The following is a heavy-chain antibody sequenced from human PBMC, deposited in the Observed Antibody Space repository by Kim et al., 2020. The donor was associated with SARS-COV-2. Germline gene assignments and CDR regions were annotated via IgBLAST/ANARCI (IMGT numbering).Heavy chain of an antibody. J-gene: IGHJ4*02. Sequence: KFQGRVTITRDTSASTAYMELSSLRSEDTAVYYCARPGYYYDSSGYSSYYFDYWGQGTLVTVSS. V-gene: IGHV1-3*01. CDR3: ARPGYYYDSSGYSSYYFDY. D-gene: IGHD3-22*01.